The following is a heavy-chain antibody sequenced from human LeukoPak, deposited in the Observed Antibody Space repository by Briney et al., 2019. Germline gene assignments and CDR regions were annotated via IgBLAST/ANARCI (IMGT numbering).Heavy chain of an antibody. J-gene: IGHJ4*02. CDR3: ARVWLRFTDY. Sequence: ASVKVSCKASGYTFTSYGISWVRQAPGQGLEWIGWISAYNGSTNYAQKLQGRVTMTTDTSASTAYMELRSLRSDDTAVYYCARVWLRFTDYWGQGTLVTVSS. CDR2: ISAYNGST. CDR1: GYTFTSYG. V-gene: IGHV1-18*01. D-gene: IGHD5-12*01.